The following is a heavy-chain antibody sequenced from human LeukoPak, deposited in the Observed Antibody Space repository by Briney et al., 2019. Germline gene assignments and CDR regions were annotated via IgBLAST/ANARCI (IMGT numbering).Heavy chain of an antibody. D-gene: IGHD2-2*01. CDR3: ARGYCSSTSCYWFDY. CDR2: ISYDGSNK. J-gene: IGHJ4*02. Sequence: GGSLRLSCAASGLTFSSYAMSWVRQAPGKGLEWVAVISYDGSNKYYADSVKGRFTISRDNAKNSLYLQMNSLRAEDMALYYCARGYCSSTSCYWFDYWGQGTLVTVSS. CDR1: GLTFSSYA. V-gene: IGHV3-30*03.